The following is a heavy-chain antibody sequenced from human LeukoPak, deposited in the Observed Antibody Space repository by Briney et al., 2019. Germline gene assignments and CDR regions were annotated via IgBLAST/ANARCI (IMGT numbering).Heavy chain of an antibody. CDR2: MNPNSGNT. CDR1: GYTFTSYD. CDR3: ARGSSYVWGSYRHFDY. J-gene: IGHJ4*02. Sequence: ASVKVSCKASGYTFTSYDINWVRQATGQGLEWMGWMNPNSGNTGYAQKFQGRVTITRNTSISTAYMELSSLRSEDTAVYYCARGSSYVWGSYRHFDYWDQGTLVTVSS. V-gene: IGHV1-8*03. D-gene: IGHD3-16*02.